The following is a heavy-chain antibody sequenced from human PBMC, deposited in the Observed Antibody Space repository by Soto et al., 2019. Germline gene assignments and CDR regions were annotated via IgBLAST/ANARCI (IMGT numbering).Heavy chain of an antibody. J-gene: IGHJ4*02. Sequence: SETLSLTCTVSGGSVSSSSYSWGWIRQSPGKGLEWIGEIYHSGSTNYNPSLKSRVTISVDKSKNQFSLKLSSVTAADTAVYYCARGRGATRGLDYWGQGTLVTVSS. CDR1: GGSVSSSSYS. CDR3: ARGRGATRGLDY. V-gene: IGHV4-39*07. CDR2: IYHSGST. D-gene: IGHD1-26*01.